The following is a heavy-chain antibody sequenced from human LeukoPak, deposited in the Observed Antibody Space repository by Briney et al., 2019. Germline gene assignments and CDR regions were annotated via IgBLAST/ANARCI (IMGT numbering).Heavy chain of an antibody. CDR1: GFTFSRYA. V-gene: IGHV3-30*09. CDR3: TTDLTTVITLDDY. CDR2: ISYDGTDK. D-gene: IGHD4-17*01. J-gene: IGHJ4*02. Sequence: GRSLRLSCAASGFTFSRYAMHWVRQAPGKGLEWVALISYDGTDKSYADSVKGRFAISRDNSKNTLYLQMNSLKTEDTAVYYCTTDLTTVITLDDYWGQGTLVTVSS.